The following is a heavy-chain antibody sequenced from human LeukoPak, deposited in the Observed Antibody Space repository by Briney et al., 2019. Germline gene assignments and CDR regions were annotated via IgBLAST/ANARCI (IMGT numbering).Heavy chain of an antibody. Sequence: PGGSLRLSCAASGFILSTYWMHWVRQGPGEGLVWVSCINSDGSRTTYADSVKGRFTISRDNAKNTLYLQMNTLRVEDTAVYYCARGSRSAADTNIDYWGQGTLVTVSS. CDR2: INSDGSRT. V-gene: IGHV3-74*01. CDR1: GFILSTYW. CDR3: ARGSRSAADTNIDY. D-gene: IGHD6-13*01. J-gene: IGHJ4*02.